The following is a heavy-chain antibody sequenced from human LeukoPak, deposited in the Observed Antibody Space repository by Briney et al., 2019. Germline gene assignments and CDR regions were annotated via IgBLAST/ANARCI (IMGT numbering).Heavy chain of an antibody. CDR3: ARWSRGNYYDSSGLDY. V-gene: IGHV4-59*01. J-gene: IGHJ4*02. CDR2: IYYSGST. D-gene: IGHD3-22*01. Sequence: SETLSLTCTVSGGSISSYYWSWIRRPPGKGLEWIGYIYYSGSTNYNPSLKSRVTISVDTSKNQFSLKLSSVTAADTAVYYCARWSRGNYYDSSGLDYWGQGTLVTVSS. CDR1: GGSISSYY.